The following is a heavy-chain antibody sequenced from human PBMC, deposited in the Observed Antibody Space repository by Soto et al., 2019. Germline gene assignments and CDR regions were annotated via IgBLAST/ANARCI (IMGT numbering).Heavy chain of an antibody. V-gene: IGHV4-4*02. D-gene: IGHD6-13*01. J-gene: IGHJ5*02. Sequence: QVQLQESGPGLVQPSGTLSLTCAVSGDSINNSHWWSWVRQTPGKELGWIGETSHSGTTNYNPYQKTRVTISIAKSKYQFSLKMNCVTAAETAVYYCAREVNSSPARGPNWFDPWGQGTLVTVSS. CDR2: TSHSGTT. CDR3: AREVNSSPARGPNWFDP. CDR1: GDSINNSHW.